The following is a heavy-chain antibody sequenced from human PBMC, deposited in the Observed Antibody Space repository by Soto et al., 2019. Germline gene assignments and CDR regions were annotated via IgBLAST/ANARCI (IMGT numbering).Heavy chain of an antibody. CDR2: ISGSGGST. CDR1: GFTFSSYA. Sequence: GGSLRLSCAASGFTFSSYAMSWVRQAPGKGLEWVSAISGSGGSTYYADSVKGRFTISRDNSKNTLYLQMNSLRAEDTAVYYCAKEQSYRGRMGYYGMDVWGQGTTVTVSS. J-gene: IGHJ6*02. CDR3: AKEQSYRGRMGYYGMDV. D-gene: IGHD1-1*01. V-gene: IGHV3-23*01.